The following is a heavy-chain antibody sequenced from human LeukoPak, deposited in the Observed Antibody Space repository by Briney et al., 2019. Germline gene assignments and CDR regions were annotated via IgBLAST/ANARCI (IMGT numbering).Heavy chain of an antibody. J-gene: IGHJ4*02. CDR1: GYTFSGYY. CDR2: INPNSGGT. Sequence: ASVKVSCKASGYTFSGYYMHWVRQAPGQGLEWMGWINPNSGGTNYAQKFQGRVTMTRDTSISTAYMELSRLSSDDTAVYYCARDRSYGPIFYYDSSGDYQFDYWGQGTLVTVSS. D-gene: IGHD3-22*01. CDR3: ARDRSYGPIFYYDSSGDYQFDY. V-gene: IGHV1-2*02.